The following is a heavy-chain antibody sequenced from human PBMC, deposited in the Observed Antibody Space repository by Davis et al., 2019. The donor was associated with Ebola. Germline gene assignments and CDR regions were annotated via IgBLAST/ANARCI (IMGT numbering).Heavy chain of an antibody. V-gene: IGHV4-34*01. CDR1: GGSFSGYY. J-gene: IGHJ4*02. CDR3: ARGRRYSYGPPRY. Sequence: MPSETLSLTCAVYGGSFSGYYWSWIRQPPGKGLERIGEINHSGSTNYDPSLKSRVTISVDTSKNQFSLKLSSVTAADTAVYYCARGRRYSYGPPRYWGQGTLVTVSS. D-gene: IGHD5-18*01. CDR2: INHSGST.